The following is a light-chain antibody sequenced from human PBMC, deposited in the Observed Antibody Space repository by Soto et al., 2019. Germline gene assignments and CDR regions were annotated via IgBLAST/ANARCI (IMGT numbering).Light chain of an antibody. CDR3: GSYTSSSTFV. J-gene: IGLJ1*01. CDR1: SSDVGRYNY. CDR2: EVN. Sequence: QSALTQPASVSGSPGQSITISCTGTSSDVGRYNYVSWYQQHPGKAPKLMIYEVNNRPSGVSDRFSGSKSGNTASLTISGLQAEDESDYYCGSYTSSSTFVFGTGTKVT. V-gene: IGLV2-14*01.